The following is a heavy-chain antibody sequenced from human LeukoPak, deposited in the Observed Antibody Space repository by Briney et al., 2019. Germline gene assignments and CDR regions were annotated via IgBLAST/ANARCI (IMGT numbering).Heavy chain of an antibody. CDR1: GYTFTSYD. D-gene: IGHD5-24*01. J-gene: IGHJ3*02. V-gene: IGHV1-8*01. Sequence: ASVKVSCKASGYTFTSYDINWVRQATGHGLEWMGWMNPNSGNTGYAQKFQGRVTMTRNTSISTAYMELSSLRSEDTAVYYCARAEMSTTHAFYIWGQGTMVTVSS. CDR3: ARAEMSTTHAFYI. CDR2: MNPNSGNT.